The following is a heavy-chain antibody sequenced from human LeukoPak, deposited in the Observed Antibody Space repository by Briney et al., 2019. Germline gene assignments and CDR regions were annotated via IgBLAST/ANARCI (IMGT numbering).Heavy chain of an antibody. J-gene: IGHJ4*02. Sequence: ASVKVSCKASGYTFTGYYMHWVRQAPGQGLEWMGRINPNSGGTNYAQKFQGRVTMTRDTSISTAYMELSRLRSDDTAVYYCARSRGPQTTVTTTGYWGQGTLVTVSS. CDR1: GYTFTGYY. CDR3: ARSRGPQTTVTTTGY. V-gene: IGHV1-2*06. D-gene: IGHD4-17*01. CDR2: INPNSGGT.